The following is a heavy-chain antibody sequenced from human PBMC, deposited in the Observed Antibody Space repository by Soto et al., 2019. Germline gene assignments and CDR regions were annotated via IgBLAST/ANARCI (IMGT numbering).Heavy chain of an antibody. Sequence: SETLSLTCAVYCGSFSSYYWSWIRQPPGKGLEWIGEINHSGSTNYNPSLKSRVTMSVDTSKNQFSLKLSSVTAADTAVYYCARTSRFACWGQGTLVTVSS. CDR3: ARTSRFAC. D-gene: IGHD6-6*01. J-gene: IGHJ4*02. V-gene: IGHV4-34*01. CDR1: CGSFSSYY. CDR2: INHSGST.